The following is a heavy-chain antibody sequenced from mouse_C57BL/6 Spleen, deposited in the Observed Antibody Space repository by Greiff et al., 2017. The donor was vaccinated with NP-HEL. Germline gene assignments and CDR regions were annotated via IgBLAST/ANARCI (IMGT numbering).Heavy chain of an antibody. J-gene: IGHJ4*01. D-gene: IGHD2-3*01. CDR2: IYPRDGST. CDR1: GYTFTDHT. V-gene: IGHV1-78*01. CDR3: ARSDGYYEGAMDY. Sequence: QVQLQQSDAELVKPGASVKISCKVSGYTFTDHTIHWMKQRPEQGLEWIGYIYPRDGSTKYNEKFKGKATLTADKSSSTAYMQLSSLTSEYSAVYYCARSDGYYEGAMDYWGQGTSVTVSS.